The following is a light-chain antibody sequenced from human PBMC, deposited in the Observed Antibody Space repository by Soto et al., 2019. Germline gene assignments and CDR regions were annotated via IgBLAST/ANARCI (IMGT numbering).Light chain of an antibody. CDR2: EVS. Sequence: QSALTQPPSASGSPGQSVTISCTGTSSDVGGYNYVSWYQQHPGKAPKLMIYEVSKRPSGVPDRFSGSKSGNTASLTVSGLQAEDEADSYCISYAGSNNVVFGGGTKLTVL. CDR1: SSDVGGYNY. CDR3: ISYAGSNNVV. J-gene: IGLJ2*01. V-gene: IGLV2-8*01.